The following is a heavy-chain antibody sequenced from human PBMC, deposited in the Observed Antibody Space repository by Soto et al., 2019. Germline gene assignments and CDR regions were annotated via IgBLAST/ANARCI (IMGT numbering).Heavy chain of an antibody. J-gene: IGHJ5*02. D-gene: IGHD6-19*01. CDR3: AKDLYGAGWYNYFDP. Sequence: QVHLVESGGGVVQPGRSLRLSCAASGFTFSTTGMHWVRQAPGKGLEWVAMISHDGGVKHYTDSVKGRFTISRYTSNNTVYLQMNSLRPEDTAMYHCAKDLYGAGWYNYFDPWGQGTLVTVSS. CDR2: ISHDGGVK. V-gene: IGHV3-30*18. CDR1: GFTFSTTG.